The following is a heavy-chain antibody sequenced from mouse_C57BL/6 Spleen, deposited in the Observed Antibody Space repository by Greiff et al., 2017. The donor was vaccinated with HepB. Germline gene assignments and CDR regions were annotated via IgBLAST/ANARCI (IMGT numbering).Heavy chain of an antibody. CDR1: GFNIKNTY. J-gene: IGHJ4*01. D-gene: IGHD1-1*01. Sequence: VQLQQSVAELVRPGASVKLSCTASGFNIKNTYMHWVKQRPEQGLEWIGRIDPANGNTKYAPKFQGKATITADTSSNTAYLQLSSLTSEDTAIYYCASTPYYYGSSFYYYAMDYWGQGTSVTVSS. CDR3: ASTPYYYGSSFYYYAMDY. V-gene: IGHV14-3*01. CDR2: IDPANGNT.